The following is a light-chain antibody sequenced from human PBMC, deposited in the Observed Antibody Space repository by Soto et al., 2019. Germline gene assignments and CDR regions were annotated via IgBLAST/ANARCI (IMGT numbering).Light chain of an antibody. V-gene: IGLV2-14*01. CDR2: DVT. Sequence: QSVLTQPASVSGSPGQSITISCTGTSSDIGGYDYVSWYQQYPGKVPKLMIYDVTNRASGVPSRFSASKSGDTASLTISGLQAEDEADYYCSSYTSTSTLVVFGGGNKLTVL. CDR1: SSDIGGYDY. J-gene: IGLJ2*01. CDR3: SSYTSTSTLVV.